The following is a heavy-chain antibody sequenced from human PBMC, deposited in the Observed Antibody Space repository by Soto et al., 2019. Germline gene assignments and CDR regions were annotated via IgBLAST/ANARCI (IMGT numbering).Heavy chain of an antibody. CDR1: GYTFTSYD. V-gene: IGHV1-8*01. CDR3: ARLFHYDILTGYAAFDI. Sequence: ALVKVSCKASGYTFTSYDINWVRQANGQGLEWMGWMNPNSGNTGYAQKFQGRVTMTRNTSISTAYMELSSLRSEDTAVYYCARLFHYDILTGYAAFDIGGQGKMVTVSS. D-gene: IGHD3-9*01. CDR2: MNPNSGNT. J-gene: IGHJ3*02.